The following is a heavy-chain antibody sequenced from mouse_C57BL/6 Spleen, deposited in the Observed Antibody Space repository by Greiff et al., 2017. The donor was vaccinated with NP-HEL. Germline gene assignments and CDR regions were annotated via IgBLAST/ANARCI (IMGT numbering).Heavy chain of an antibody. V-gene: IGHV5-4*01. CDR2: ISDGGSYT. CDR3: ARDRPDYAMDY. J-gene: IGHJ4*01. CDR1: GFTFSSYA. Sequence: EVQGVESGGGLVKPGGSLKLSCAASGFTFSSYAMSWVRQTPEKRLEWVATISDGGSYTYYPDNVKGRFTISRDNAKNNLYLQMSHLKSEDTAMYYCARDRPDYAMDYWGQGTSVTVSS.